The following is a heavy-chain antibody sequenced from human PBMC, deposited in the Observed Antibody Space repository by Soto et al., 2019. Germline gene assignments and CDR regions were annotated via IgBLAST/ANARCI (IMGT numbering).Heavy chain of an antibody. Sequence: QTGGSLRLSCTPSGFTFGDYAVNWVRQAPGKGLEWVGLIRTKPYGGTEEYAASVEGRFTISRDDSHNIAYLQMNSLKIEDTAVYYCAPGGSPYGKWLDRWGRGTLVTVS. V-gene: IGHV3-49*04. CDR1: GFTFGDYA. CDR3: APGGSPYGKWLDR. D-gene: IGHD3-16*01. CDR2: IRTKPYGGTE. J-gene: IGHJ5*02.